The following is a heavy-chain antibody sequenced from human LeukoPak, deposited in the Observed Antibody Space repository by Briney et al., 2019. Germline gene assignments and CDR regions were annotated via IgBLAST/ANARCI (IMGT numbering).Heavy chain of an antibody. CDR1: GYSISSGYY. V-gene: IGHV4-38-2*01. D-gene: IGHD1-1*01. Sequence: PSETLSLTCAVSGYSISSGYYWGWIRQPPGRGLEWIGSIYHCGSTYYNPSLKSRVTISVDTSKNQFSLKLSSVTAADTAVYYCARLAPSGTDLDYWGQGTLVTVSS. CDR3: ARLAPSGTDLDY. J-gene: IGHJ4*02. CDR2: IYHCGST.